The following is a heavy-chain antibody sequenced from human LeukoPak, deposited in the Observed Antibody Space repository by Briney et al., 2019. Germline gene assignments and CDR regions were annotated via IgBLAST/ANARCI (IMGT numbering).Heavy chain of an antibody. V-gene: IGHV1-3*01. D-gene: IGHD3-3*01. Sequence: ASVKVSCKASGYTFTSYAMHWVRQAPGQRLEWMGWINAGNGNTKYSQKFQGRVTITRDTSASTAYMELSRLRSDDTAVYYCARRREDTIFGVVITYYYYGMDVWGQGTTVTVSS. CDR2: INAGNGNT. CDR1: GYTFTSYA. CDR3: ARRREDTIFGVVITYYYYGMDV. J-gene: IGHJ6*02.